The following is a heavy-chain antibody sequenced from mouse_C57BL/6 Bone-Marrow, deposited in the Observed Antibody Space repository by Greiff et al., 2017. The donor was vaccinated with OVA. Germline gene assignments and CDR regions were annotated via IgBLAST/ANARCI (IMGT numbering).Heavy chain of an antibody. CDR3: ASPITTVPYWYFDV. CDR1: GFNIKDYY. V-gene: IGHV14-2*01. CDR2: IDPEDGET. J-gene: IGHJ1*03. Sequence: EVQLQQSGAELVKPGASVKLSCTASGFNIKDYYMHWVKQRTEQGLEWIGRIDPEDGETKYDPKFQGKATITADTSSNTAYLQLSSLTSEDTAVYYCASPITTVPYWYFDVWGTGTTVTVSS. D-gene: IGHD1-1*01.